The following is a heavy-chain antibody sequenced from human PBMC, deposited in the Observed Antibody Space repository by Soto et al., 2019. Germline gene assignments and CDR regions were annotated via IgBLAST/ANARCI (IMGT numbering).Heavy chain of an antibody. CDR1: GFKFRSYA. CDR2: INESGGRT. CDR3: AKDRATIFGVVWKYGMDV. J-gene: IGHJ6*02. V-gene: IGHV3-23*01. D-gene: IGHD3-3*01. Sequence: VQLLESGGGLVQPGGSLRLSCAASGFKFRSYAMAWVRQAPGKGLEWVSGINESGGRTNYADSVRGRFTISRNNSKNTLELLMNSLRDEDTAVYYCAKDRATIFGVVWKYGMDVWGQGTTVSVSS.